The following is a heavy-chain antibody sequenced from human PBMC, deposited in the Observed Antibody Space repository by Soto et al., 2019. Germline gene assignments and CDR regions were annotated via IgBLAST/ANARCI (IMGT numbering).Heavy chain of an antibody. J-gene: IGHJ4*02. CDR1: GFTFSSYW. CDR2: IKYDGSEK. CDR3: ARGEQWLVRWVY. Sequence: EVQLVESGGNLVQPGGSLRLSCAASGFTFSSYWMSWVRQAPGKGLEWVANIKYDGSEKYYVDSVKGRFTISRDNGKNSVYLQMTRLRDEDTAVYYCARGEQWLVRWVYWGQGTLVTVSS. D-gene: IGHD6-19*01. V-gene: IGHV3-7*04.